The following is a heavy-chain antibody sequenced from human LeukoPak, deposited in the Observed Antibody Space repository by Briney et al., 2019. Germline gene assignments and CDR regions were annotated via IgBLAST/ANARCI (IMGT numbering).Heavy chain of an antibody. CDR3: ASGPSYSGSNEYFDS. J-gene: IGHJ4*02. V-gene: IGHV7-81*01. CDR1: GYSFTTYG. D-gene: IGHD1-26*01. CDR2: FNTYTGNP. Sequence: ASVKVSCKASGYSFTTYGMNWVPQAPGQGLEWMGWFNTYTGNPTYAQGFTGRFVFSMDTSASTAYLQISSLKAEDTAVYYCASGPSYSGSNEYFDSWGQGTLVTVSS.